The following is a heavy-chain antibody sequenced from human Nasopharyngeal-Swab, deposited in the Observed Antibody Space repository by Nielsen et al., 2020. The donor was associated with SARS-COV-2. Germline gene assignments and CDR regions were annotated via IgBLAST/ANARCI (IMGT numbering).Heavy chain of an antibody. CDR2: ISYDGSNK. Sequence: GGSLRLSCVASGFTFSSYGMHWVRQAPGKGLEWVAVISYDGSNKYYADSVKGRFTISRDNSKNTLYLQMNSLRAEDTAVYYCARAGGGGYYGAFDIWGQGTMVTVSS. V-gene: IGHV3-30*03. J-gene: IGHJ3*02. CDR3: ARAGGGGYYGAFDI. D-gene: IGHD3-22*01. CDR1: GFTFSSYG.